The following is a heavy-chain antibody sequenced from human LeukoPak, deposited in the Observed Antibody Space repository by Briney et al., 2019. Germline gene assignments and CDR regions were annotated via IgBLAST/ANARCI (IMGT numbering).Heavy chain of an antibody. CDR1: GGSISSYY. Sequence: SETLSLTCTVSGGSISSYYWSWIRQPAGKGLEWIGRIYTSGSTNYNPSPKSRVTISVDTSKNQFSLKLSSVTAADTAVYYCARRVITMIVVATRRRGYNWFDPWGQGTLVTVSS. CDR2: IYTSGST. CDR3: ARRVITMIVVATRRRGYNWFDP. V-gene: IGHV4-4*07. J-gene: IGHJ5*02. D-gene: IGHD3-22*01.